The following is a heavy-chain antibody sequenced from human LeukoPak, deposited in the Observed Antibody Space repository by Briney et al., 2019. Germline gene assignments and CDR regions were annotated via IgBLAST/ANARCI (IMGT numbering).Heavy chain of an antibody. V-gene: IGHV3-7*03. D-gene: IGHD6-19*01. J-gene: IGHJ4*02. CDR3: ARSIAVAGTNFDY. CDR2: IKQDGSEK. CDR1: GFTFSSYW. Sequence: PGGSLRLSCAASGFTFSSYWMSWVRQAPGKGLEWVANIKQDGSEKYYVDSVKGRFTISRDNAKNSLYLQMNSLRAEDTAVYYCARSIAVAGTNFDYWGQGTLVTVSS.